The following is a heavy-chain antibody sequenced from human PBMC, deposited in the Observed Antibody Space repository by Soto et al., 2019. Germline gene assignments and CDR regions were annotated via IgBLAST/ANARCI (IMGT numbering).Heavy chain of an antibody. V-gene: IGHV1-69*04. CDR3: AREYYDILTGYYGPYFDY. Sequence: SVKVSCKASGGTFSSYTISWVRQAPGQGLEWMGRIIPILGIANYAQKFQGRVTITADKSTSTAYMELSSLRSEDTAVYYCAREYYDILTGYYGPYFDYWGQGTQVTVSS. CDR2: IIPILGIA. CDR1: GGTFSSYT. D-gene: IGHD3-9*01. J-gene: IGHJ4*02.